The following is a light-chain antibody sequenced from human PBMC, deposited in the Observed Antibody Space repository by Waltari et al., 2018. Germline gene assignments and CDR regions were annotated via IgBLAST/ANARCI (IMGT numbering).Light chain of an antibody. V-gene: IGKV3-20*01. CDR1: QSVSSSY. J-gene: IGKJ4*01. CDR2: GAS. Sequence: EIVLTQSPGTLSLSPGERGTLSCRASQSVSSSYLAWYQQKPGQAPRLLIYGASSRATGIPDRFSGSGSGTDFTLTISRLEPEDFAVYYCQQYGSSLFTFGGGTKVEIK. CDR3: QQYGSSLFT.